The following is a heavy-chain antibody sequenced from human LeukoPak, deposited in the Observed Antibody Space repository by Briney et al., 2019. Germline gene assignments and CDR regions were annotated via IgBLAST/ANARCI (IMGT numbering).Heavy chain of an antibody. CDR1: GGSISSGGYY. CDR2: IYYSGST. V-gene: IGHV4-31*03. CDR3: ASPRDYGGNFVDY. J-gene: IGHJ4*02. D-gene: IGHD4-23*01. Sequence: SETLSLTCTVSGGSISSGGYYWSWIRQHPGKGLEWIGYIYYSGSTYYNPSLKSRVTISVDTSKNQFSLKLSSVTAEDTAVYYCASPRDYGGNFVDYWGQGTLVTVSS.